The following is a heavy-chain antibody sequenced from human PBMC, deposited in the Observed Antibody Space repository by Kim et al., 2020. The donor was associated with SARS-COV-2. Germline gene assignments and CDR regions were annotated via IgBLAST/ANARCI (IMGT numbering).Heavy chain of an antibody. CDR1: GGSITGTNYY. Sequence: SETLSLTCSVSGGSITGTNYYWAWIRQPPGKGLEWIGSISYSGSTYYNPSLKSRVSISVDTSKNQFSLKLTSVTAADTAVYSCSKHQGSGWPATYYYGLHVWGQGTTVTVSS. D-gene: IGHD6-19*01. CDR3: SKHQGSGWPATYYYGLHV. J-gene: IGHJ6*02. V-gene: IGHV4-39*01. CDR2: ISYSGST.